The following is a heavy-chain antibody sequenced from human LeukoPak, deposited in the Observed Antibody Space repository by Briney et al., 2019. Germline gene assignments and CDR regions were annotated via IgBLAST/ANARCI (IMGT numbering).Heavy chain of an antibody. CDR3: ARGLGIAVAGPVSPFDY. CDR2: IYYSGST. V-gene: IGHV4-59*01. J-gene: IGHJ4*02. Sequence: PSETLSLTCTVSGGSLSSYYWSWIRQPPGKGLEWIGYIYYSGSTNYNPSLKSRVTISVDTSKNQFSLKLSSVTAADTAVYYCARGLGIAVAGPVSPFDYWGQGTLVTVSS. D-gene: IGHD6-19*01. CDR1: GGSLSSYY.